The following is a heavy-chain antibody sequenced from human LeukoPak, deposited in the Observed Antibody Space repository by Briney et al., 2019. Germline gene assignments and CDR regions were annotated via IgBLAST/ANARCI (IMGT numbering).Heavy chain of an antibody. CDR1: GFTFSSSN. V-gene: IGHV3-21*01. CDR3: ARDSPNDYGDYSPQAFDY. J-gene: IGHJ4*02. CDR2: ISSSSSYI. D-gene: IGHD4-17*01. Sequence: GGSLRLSCAASGFTFSSSNMNWVRQAPVQGLEWVSSISSSSSYIYYADSVKGRFTISRDNAKNSLYLQMNSLRAEDTAVYYCARDSPNDYGDYSPQAFDYWGQGTLVTVYS.